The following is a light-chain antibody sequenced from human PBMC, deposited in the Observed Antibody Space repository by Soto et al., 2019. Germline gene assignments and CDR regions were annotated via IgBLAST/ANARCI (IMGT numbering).Light chain of an antibody. V-gene: IGKV3-11*01. CDR3: QQRSNWPLYT. CDR1: QSVSSY. Sequence: EIVLTQSPATLSLSPGERATLSCRASQSVSSYLAWYQQKPAQAPSLLIYDASNRATAIPARFSGSGSGTDFPLTISSLEPEDFAVYYCQQRSNWPLYTFGQGTKLEIK. J-gene: IGKJ2*01. CDR2: DAS.